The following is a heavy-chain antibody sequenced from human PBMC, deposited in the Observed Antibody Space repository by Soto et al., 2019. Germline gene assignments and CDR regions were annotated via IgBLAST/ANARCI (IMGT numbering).Heavy chain of an antibody. J-gene: IGHJ5*02. V-gene: IGHV4-4*07. CDR3: VRDGTKTLRDWFDP. CDR1: GASISGFY. D-gene: IGHD1-1*01. CDR2: IYATGTT. Sequence: SETLSLTCTVSGASISGFYWSWIRKSAGKGLEWIGRIYATGTTDYNPSLKSRVMMSVDTSKKQFSLKLRSVTAADTAVYYCVRDGTKTLRDWFDPWGQGISVTGLL.